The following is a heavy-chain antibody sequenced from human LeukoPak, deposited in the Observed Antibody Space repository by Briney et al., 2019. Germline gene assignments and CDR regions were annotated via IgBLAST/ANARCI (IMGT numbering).Heavy chain of an antibody. CDR1: GFTFSSYG. Sequence: GGSLRLSCAASGFTFSSYGMHWVRQAPGKGLEWVAVIWYDGSNKYYADSVKGRFTISRDNSKNTLNLQMNSLRAEDTAVYYCAKEEYDYVWGSYRSGFPDYWGQGTLVTVSS. CDR2: IWYDGSNK. CDR3: AKEEYDYVWGSYRSGFPDY. D-gene: IGHD3-16*02. V-gene: IGHV3-33*06. J-gene: IGHJ4*02.